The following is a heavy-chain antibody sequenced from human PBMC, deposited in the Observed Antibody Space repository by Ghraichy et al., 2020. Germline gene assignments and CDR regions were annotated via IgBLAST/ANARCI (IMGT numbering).Heavy chain of an antibody. V-gene: IGHV3-53*01. J-gene: IGHJ6*02. CDR1: GFTVSSNY. CDR2: IYSGGST. CDR3: ARGGSSTIPYYYYGMDV. D-gene: IGHD2-2*01. Sequence: GGSLRLSCAASGFTVSSNYMSWVRQAPGKGLEWVSVIYSGGSTYYADSVKGRFTISRDNSKNTLYLQMNSLRAEDTAVYYCARGGSSTIPYYYYGMDVWGQGTTVTVSS.